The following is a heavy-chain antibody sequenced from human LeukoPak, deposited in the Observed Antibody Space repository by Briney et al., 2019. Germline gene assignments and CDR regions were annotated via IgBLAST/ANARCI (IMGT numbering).Heavy chain of an antibody. V-gene: IGHV4-4*07. Sequence: SGTLSLTCTVSGGSISRSYWSWMRQPAGKGPEWIGRIYGSGTITYNPSLESRVTMSVDTSKNQFSLQLNSVTPEDTAVYYCARSSSVAGTSYFDYWGQGTLVTVSS. CDR3: ARSSSVAGTSYFDY. J-gene: IGHJ4*02. CDR2: IYGSGTI. D-gene: IGHD6-19*01. CDR1: GGSISRSY.